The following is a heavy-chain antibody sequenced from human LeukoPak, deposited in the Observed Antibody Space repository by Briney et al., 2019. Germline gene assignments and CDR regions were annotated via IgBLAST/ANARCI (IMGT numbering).Heavy chain of an antibody. Sequence: PGGSLRLSCAASGFTFSSYEMNWVRQAPGKGLEWVSYISSGGDTTYYADSVKGRFTISRDNAENSLYLEMNTLRAEDTAVYYCARGGPAVVILPAAVVPYWGQGTLVTVSS. D-gene: IGHD2-2*01. J-gene: IGHJ4*02. V-gene: IGHV3-48*03. CDR3: ARGGPAVVILPAAVVPY. CDR2: ISSGGDTT. CDR1: GFTFSSYE.